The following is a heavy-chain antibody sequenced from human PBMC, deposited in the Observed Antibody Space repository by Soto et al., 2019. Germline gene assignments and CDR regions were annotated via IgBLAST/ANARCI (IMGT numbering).Heavy chain of an antibody. CDR3: ARHQGRSGDYVDY. V-gene: IGHV3-33*01. J-gene: IGHJ4*02. CDR2: IWSDGSKI. CDR1: RFTFSTYG. Sequence: GGSLRLSCTASRFTFSTYGMHWVRQAPGRGLEWVAVIWSDGSKIYYADSVKGRFTISRDNSKNTLYLQMHNLRAEDTAVYYCARHQGRSGDYVDYWGQGTLVTVSS. D-gene: IGHD4-17*01.